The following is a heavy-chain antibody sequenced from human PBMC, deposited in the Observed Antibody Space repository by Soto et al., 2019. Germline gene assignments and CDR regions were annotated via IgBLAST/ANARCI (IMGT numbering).Heavy chain of an antibody. D-gene: IGHD1-20*01. CDR1: GGSISSSSYY. CDR2: IYYSGST. V-gene: IGHV4-39*01. CDR3: ARNFRITGTPSYFDY. Sequence: SETLSLTCTVSGGSISSSSYYWGWIRQPPGKGLEWIGSIYYSGSTYYNPSLKSRVTISVDTSKNQFSLKLSSVTAADTAVYYCARNFRITGTPSYFDYWGQGTLVTVSS. J-gene: IGHJ4*02.